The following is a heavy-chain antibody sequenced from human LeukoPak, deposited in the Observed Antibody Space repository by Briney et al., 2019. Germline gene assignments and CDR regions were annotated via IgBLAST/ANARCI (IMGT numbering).Heavy chain of an antibody. CDR2: IYYSGST. D-gene: IGHD1-26*01. CDR1: GGSISSYY. CDR3: ARGMRSYSFDY. V-gene: IGHV4-59*01. J-gene: IGHJ4*02. Sequence: SETLSLTCTVSGGSISSYYWSWIRQPPGKGLEWTGYIYYSGSTNYNPSLKSRVTISVDTSKDQFSLKLSSVTAADTAVYYCARGMRSYSFDYWGQGTLVTVSS.